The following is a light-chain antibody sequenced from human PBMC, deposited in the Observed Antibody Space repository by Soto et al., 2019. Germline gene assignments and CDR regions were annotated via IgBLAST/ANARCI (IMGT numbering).Light chain of an antibody. J-gene: IGLJ3*02. CDR1: NSNLGVGYD. CDR2: GKR. V-gene: IGLV1-40*01. Sequence: QSVLTQPPSVSGAPGQRVTISSTANNSNLGVGYDVHWYQQLQGAAPKLVIFGKRNPPSGVPEPFYGSKSGTSASLAIPGLQAEDNAEYLCQAYGSSLTAFVFGRGPTLTV. CDR3: QAYGSSLTAFV.